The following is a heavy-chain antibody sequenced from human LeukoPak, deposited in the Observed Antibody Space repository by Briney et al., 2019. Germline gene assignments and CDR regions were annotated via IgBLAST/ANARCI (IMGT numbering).Heavy chain of an antibody. J-gene: IGHJ6*03. CDR3: AKGRGIRNYYMDV. CDR2: IRWDGGST. CDR1: GFTFDDYT. Sequence: PGGSLRLSCAASGFTFDDYTMHWVRQAPGKGLEWVSLIRWDGGSTYYADSVKGRFTISRDNSKNSLYLQMNSLRTEDTAFYYCAKGRGIRNYYMDVWGKGTTVTVSS. V-gene: IGHV3-43*01. D-gene: IGHD1-14*01.